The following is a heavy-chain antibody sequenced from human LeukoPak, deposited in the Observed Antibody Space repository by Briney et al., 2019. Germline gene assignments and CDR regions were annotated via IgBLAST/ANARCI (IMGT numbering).Heavy chain of an antibody. CDR1: GYTFTGYY. V-gene: IGHV1-2*04. Sequence: ASVKVSCKASGYTFTGYYMHWVRQAPGQGLEWMGWINPNSGGTNYAQKFQGWVTMTRDTSIGTAYMELSRLRSDDTAVYYCAREGGSGDNWFDPWGQGTLVTVSS. D-gene: IGHD3-10*01. CDR2: INPNSGGT. CDR3: AREGGSGDNWFDP. J-gene: IGHJ5*01.